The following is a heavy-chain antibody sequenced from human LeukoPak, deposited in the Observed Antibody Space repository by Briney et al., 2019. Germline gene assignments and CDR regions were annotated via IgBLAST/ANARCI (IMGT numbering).Heavy chain of an antibody. J-gene: IGHJ4*02. D-gene: IGHD3-16*01. V-gene: IGHV3-64*05. Sequence: GGSLRLSCSASGFTFSSYAMHWVRQAPGRGLEYVSAISSNGATTYYADSVKGRFTISRDNSKNTLYFQMSSLRPEDTAVYYCVKIVMAGGYFDYWGQGTLVTVSS. CDR1: GFTFSSYA. CDR2: ISSNGATT. CDR3: VKIVMAGGYFDY.